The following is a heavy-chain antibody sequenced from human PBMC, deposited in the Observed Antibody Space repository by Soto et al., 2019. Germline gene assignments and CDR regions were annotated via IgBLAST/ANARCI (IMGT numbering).Heavy chain of an antibody. CDR1: GLTFSSYW. CDR3: ARVGFRGATNYYYYYGMDV. D-gene: IGHD1-26*01. V-gene: IGHV3-7*05. CDR2: IKQDGSEK. J-gene: IGHJ6*02. Sequence: GGSLRLSCAASGLTFSSYWMSWVRQATGKGLEWVANIKQDGSEKYYVDSVKGRFTISRDNAKNSLYLQMNSLRAEDTAVYYCARVGFRGATNYYYYYGMDVWGQGTTVTVSS.